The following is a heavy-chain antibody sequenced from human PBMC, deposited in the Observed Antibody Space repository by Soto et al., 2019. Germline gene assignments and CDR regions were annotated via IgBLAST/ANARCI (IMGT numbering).Heavy chain of an antibody. J-gene: IGHJ4*02. Sequence: EVQLVESGGGLVKPGGSLRLSCAASGFSFSSYSMNWVRQAPGKGLEWVSFISSSGSFIYYADSVKGRFTISRDNAKNSLYLHMNSMRAEDTAVYYCARHASYGSRSYFFDYWGQGTLVTVSS. D-gene: IGHD3-10*01. CDR1: GFSFSSYS. CDR2: ISSSGSFI. V-gene: IGHV3-21*01. CDR3: ARHASYGSRSYFFDY.